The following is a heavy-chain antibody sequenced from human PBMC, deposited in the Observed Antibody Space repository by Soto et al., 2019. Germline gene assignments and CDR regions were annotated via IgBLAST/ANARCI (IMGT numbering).Heavy chain of an antibody. D-gene: IGHD1-26*01. Sequence: PGGSLRLSCAASGFTFSSYWMSWVRQAPGKGLEWVANIKQDGSEKYYVDSVKGRLTISRDNAKNPLYLQMNRLRAEDTAVYYCARLCSGSYLCPFDIWGQGTMVTVSS. CDR1: GFTFSSYW. V-gene: IGHV3-7*01. J-gene: IGHJ3*02. CDR3: ARLCSGSYLCPFDI. CDR2: IKQDGSEK.